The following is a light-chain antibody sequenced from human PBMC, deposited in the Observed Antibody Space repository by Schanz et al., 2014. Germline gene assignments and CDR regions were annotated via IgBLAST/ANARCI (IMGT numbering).Light chain of an antibody. CDR2: DAS. CDR3: QQYGTSPRT. J-gene: IGKJ1*01. V-gene: IGKV3-11*01. Sequence: EIVMTQFPATLSVSPGDRATLSCRASQSISSYLAWYQQKPGQAPRLLIYDASNRATGIPARFSGSGSGTDFTLTISSLEPEDFAVYYCQQYGTSPRTFGQGTKVEV. CDR1: QSISSY.